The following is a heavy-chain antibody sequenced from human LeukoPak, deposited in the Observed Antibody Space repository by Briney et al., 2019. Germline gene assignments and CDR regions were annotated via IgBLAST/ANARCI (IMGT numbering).Heavy chain of an antibody. CDR2: IYYSGST. J-gene: IGHJ4*02. CDR3: ARQYIVATIIDY. Sequence: SETLSLTCTVSGGSISSSSYYWGWIRQPPGKGLEWIGSIYYSGSTYYNPSLKSRVTISVDTSKNQFSLKLSSVTAADTAVYYCARQYIVATIIDYWGQGTPVTVSS. CDR1: GGSISSSSYY. D-gene: IGHD5-12*01. V-gene: IGHV4-39*01.